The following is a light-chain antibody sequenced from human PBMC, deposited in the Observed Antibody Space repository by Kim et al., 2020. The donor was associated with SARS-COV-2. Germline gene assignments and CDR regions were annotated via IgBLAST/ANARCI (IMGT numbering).Light chain of an antibody. CDR2: DVS. J-gene: IGLJ2*01. V-gene: IGLV2-11*01. CDR3: SSYATTVV. CDR1: RSAVGDYNF. Sequence: SPGQSVTISCTGTRSAVGDYNFISWYQQHPGKAPKLMIYDVSERPSGVPDRFSGSKSGNTASLTASGLQAEDEADYYCSSYATTVVFGGGTQLTVL.